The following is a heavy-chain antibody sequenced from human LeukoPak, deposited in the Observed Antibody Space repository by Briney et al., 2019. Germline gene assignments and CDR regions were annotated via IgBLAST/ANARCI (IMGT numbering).Heavy chain of an antibody. D-gene: IGHD6-13*01. CDR1: GYTFTGYD. V-gene: IGHV1-8*03. Sequence: GASVKVSCKASGYTFTGYDINWVRQATGQGLEWMGWMNPNSGNTGYAQKFQGRVTITRNTSISTAYMELSSLRSEDTAVYYCARLHSSSWYLYYFDYWGQGTLVTVSS. J-gene: IGHJ4*02. CDR3: ARLHSSSWYLYYFDY. CDR2: MNPNSGNT.